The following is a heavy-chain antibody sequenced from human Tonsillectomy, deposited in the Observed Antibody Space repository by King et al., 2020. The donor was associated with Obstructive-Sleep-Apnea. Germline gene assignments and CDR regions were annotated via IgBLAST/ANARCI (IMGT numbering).Heavy chain of an antibody. CDR2: PLNDGSDT. Sequence: QVQLVESGGGVVQPGRSLRMCCVASGFRFSNYGMHCVRQAPGKGLEWVAVPLNDGSDTFYADSLKGRFTVSRDNSKNTVYLHINSLRAGDTAVYYCARSPGQLVFYFDYWGQGTLVTVSS. V-gene: IGHV3-33*01. CDR3: ARSPGQLVFYFDY. D-gene: IGHD6-13*01. CDR1: GFRFSNYG. J-gene: IGHJ4*02.